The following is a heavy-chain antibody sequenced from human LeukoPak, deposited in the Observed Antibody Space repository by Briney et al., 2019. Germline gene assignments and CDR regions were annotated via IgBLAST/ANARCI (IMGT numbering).Heavy chain of an antibody. CDR3: ARENCSGGSCYLYFDS. CDR1: GVSITSDY. Sequence: SETLSLTCSVSGVSITSDYWSWIRQPPGKGLEWIGIVYHGGSTYYNPSLKSRVTISVDTSKNQFSLKLSSVTAADTAIYYCARENCSGGSCYLYFDSWGQGTLVTVSS. V-gene: IGHV4-59*12. J-gene: IGHJ4*02. D-gene: IGHD2-15*01. CDR2: VYHGGST.